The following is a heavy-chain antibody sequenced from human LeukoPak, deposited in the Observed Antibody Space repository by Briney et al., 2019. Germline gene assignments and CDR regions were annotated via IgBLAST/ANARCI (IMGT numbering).Heavy chain of an antibody. CDR2: IYYSGST. V-gene: IGHV4-59*08. J-gene: IGHJ5*02. CDR1: GGSISSYY. CDR3: ARLDYGGNSGWFDP. Sequence: SETLSLTCTDSGGSISSYYWSWIRQPPGKGLEWIGYIYYSGSTNYNPSLKSRVTISVDTSKNQFSLKLSSVTAADTAVYYCARLDYGGNSGWFDPWGQGTLVTVSS. D-gene: IGHD4-17*01.